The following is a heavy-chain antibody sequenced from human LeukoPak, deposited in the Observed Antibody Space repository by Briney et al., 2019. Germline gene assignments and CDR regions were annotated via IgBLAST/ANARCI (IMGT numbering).Heavy chain of an antibody. Sequence: AETLSLTCTVSGGSISSSSYYWGWIRQPPGQGLEWIGEVGHSGTTNYNPSLKSRVTISVDTSKSQFSLRLTSVTAADAAVYFCARELISSRAAFDTWGQGTVVSVSS. CDR2: VGHSGTT. CDR3: ARELISSRAAFDT. J-gene: IGHJ3*02. D-gene: IGHD3-16*02. V-gene: IGHV4-39*07. CDR1: GGSISSSSYY.